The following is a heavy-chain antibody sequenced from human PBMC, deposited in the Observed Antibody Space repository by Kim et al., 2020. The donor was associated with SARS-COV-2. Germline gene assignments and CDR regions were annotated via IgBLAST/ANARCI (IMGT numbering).Heavy chain of an antibody. D-gene: IGHD3-22*01. Sequence: GGSLRLSCAASGFTFSSYWMHWVRQAPGKGLVWVSRINSDGSSTSYADSVKGRFTISRDNAKNTLYLQMNSLRAEDTAVYYCAREGAHWGYYDSSGYNDYWGQGTLVTVSS. CDR1: GFTFSSYW. CDR2: INSDGSST. J-gene: IGHJ4*02. CDR3: AREGAHWGYYDSSGYNDY. V-gene: IGHV3-74*01.